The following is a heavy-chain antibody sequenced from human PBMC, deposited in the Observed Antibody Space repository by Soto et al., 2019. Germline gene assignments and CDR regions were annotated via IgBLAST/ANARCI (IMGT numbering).Heavy chain of an antibody. Sequence: QLQLQESGPGLVKPSETLSLTCTVSGGSISSSSYYWGWIRQPPGKGLEWIGSIYYSGSTYYNPSLKSRVPISVDTSKNQFSLKLSSVTAADTAVYYCARVVTTDCYYGMDVWGQGTTVTVSS. CDR2: IYYSGST. CDR3: ARVVTTDCYYGMDV. J-gene: IGHJ6*02. D-gene: IGHD4-17*01. CDR1: GGSISSSSYY. V-gene: IGHV4-39*01.